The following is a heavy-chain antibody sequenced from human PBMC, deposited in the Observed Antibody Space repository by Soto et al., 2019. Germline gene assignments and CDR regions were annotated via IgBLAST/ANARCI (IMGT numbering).Heavy chain of an antibody. Sequence: SVKVSFKTSGGTFSTYAIYWVRQAPGQGLEWMGAIIPLFGTADYAQKFQGRVTITADESTSTASMELSSLRSEDTAVYYCARPKGSYSSGYYYFDYWGQGTLVTVSS. CDR2: IIPLFGTA. CDR1: GGTFSTYA. J-gene: IGHJ4*02. D-gene: IGHD6-19*01. CDR3: ARPKGSYSSGYYYFDY. V-gene: IGHV1-69*13.